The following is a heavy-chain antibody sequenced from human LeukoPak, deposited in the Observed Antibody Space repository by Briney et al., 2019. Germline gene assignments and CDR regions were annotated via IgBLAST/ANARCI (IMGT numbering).Heavy chain of an antibody. V-gene: IGHV3-53*01. J-gene: IGHJ6*02. Sequence: GRSLRLSCAASGFTFDDYAMHWVRQAPGKGLEWVSVIYSGGSTYYADSVKGRFTVSRDNSKNTLYLQMNSLRAEDTAVYYCAKGILTFVGMDVWGQGTTVTVSS. CDR1: GFTFDDYA. D-gene: IGHD3-9*01. CDR2: IYSGGST. CDR3: AKGILTFVGMDV.